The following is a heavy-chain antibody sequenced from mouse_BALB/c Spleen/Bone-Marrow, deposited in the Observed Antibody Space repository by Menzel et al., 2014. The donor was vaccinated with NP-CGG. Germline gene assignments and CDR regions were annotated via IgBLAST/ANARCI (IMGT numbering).Heavy chain of an antibody. V-gene: IGHV7-3*02. CDR3: ARDTTSNNYGYFDD. CDR2: IRNKANGYTT. D-gene: IGHD2-5*01. CDR1: GFTFTDYY. J-gene: IGHJ1*01. Sequence: VQLKESGGGLVQPGGSLRLSCAISGFTFTDYYMSWVRQPPGKALEWLGFIRNKANGYTTEHTTSVKGRFTISRDNSQNILYLQMNTLRAEDSAAYYCARDTTSNNYGYFDDWGPGTTVTVSS.